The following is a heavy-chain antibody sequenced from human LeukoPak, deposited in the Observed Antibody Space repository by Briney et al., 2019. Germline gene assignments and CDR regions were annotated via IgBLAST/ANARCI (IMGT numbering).Heavy chain of an antibody. Sequence: GGSLRLSCAASGFAFSSYAMTWVRQAPGKGLEWVSAISGTGDNTHYADSVKGRFTISRDSSKTTLYLQMDSLSVEDTALYYCAKAVKYHSFDCWGQGTLVTVSS. V-gene: IGHV3-23*01. D-gene: IGHD2-2*02. CDR1: GFAFSSYA. CDR3: AKAVKYHSFDC. J-gene: IGHJ4*02. CDR2: ISGTGDNT.